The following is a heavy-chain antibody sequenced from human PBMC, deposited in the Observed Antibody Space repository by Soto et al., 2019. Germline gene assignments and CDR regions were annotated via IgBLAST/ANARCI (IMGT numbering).Heavy chain of an antibody. V-gene: IGHV3-30*18. CDR1: GFTFSSYG. D-gene: IGHD6-13*01. Sequence: QVQLVESGGGVVQPGRSLRLSCAASGFTFSSYGMHWVRQAPGKGLEWVAVISYDGSNKYYADSVKGRFTISRENSKNTLYLQMNSLRAEDTAVYYSAKALWGAADGTSDFDYWGQGTLVTVSS. CDR3: AKALWGAADGTSDFDY. J-gene: IGHJ4*02. CDR2: ISYDGSNK.